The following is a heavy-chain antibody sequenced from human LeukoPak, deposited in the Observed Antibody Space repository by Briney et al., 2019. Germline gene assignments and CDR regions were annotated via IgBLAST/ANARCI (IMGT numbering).Heavy chain of an antibody. CDR3: ARTPDDYSQA. CDR2: IYYSGSI. Sequence: SETLSLTCTVSGVSINSYYWTWIRQPPGKGLEWIGYIYYSGSINYNPSLKSRVTISVDTSKNQFSLKLSSVTAADTAVYYCARTPDDYSQAWGQGTLVTVSS. CDR1: GVSINSYY. D-gene: IGHD4-11*01. J-gene: IGHJ5*02. V-gene: IGHV4-59*12.